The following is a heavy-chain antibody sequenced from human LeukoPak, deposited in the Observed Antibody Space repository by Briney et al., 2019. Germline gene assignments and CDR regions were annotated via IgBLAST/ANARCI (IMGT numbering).Heavy chain of an antibody. CDR1: GGSFIGYY. J-gene: IGHJ4*02. Sequence: SETLSLTCAVYGGSFIGYYWSWIRQPPGKGLEWIGEINHSGSTNYNPSLKSRVTISVDTSKNQFSLKLSSVTAADTAVYYCARGRYSSYDYWGQGTPVTVSS. CDR3: ARGRYSSYDY. D-gene: IGHD6-19*01. V-gene: IGHV4-34*01. CDR2: INHSGST.